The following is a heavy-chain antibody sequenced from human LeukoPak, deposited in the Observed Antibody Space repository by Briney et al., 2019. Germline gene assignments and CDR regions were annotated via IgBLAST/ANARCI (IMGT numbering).Heavy chain of an antibody. CDR3: AREQSGRGYSLDY. D-gene: IGHD6-13*01. CDR2: IIPIFGTA. J-gene: IGHJ4*02. V-gene: IGHV1-69*06. CDR1: GGTFSSYA. Sequence: PVKVSCKASGGTFSSYAISWVRQAPGQGLEWMGGIIPIFGTANYAQKFQGRVTITADKSTSTAYMELSSLRSEDTAVYYCAREQSGRGYSLDYWGQGTLVTVSS.